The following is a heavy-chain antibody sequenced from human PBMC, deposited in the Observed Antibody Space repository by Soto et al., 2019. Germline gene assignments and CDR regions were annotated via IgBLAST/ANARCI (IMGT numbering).Heavy chain of an antibody. CDR1: GFTFSSYA. V-gene: IGHV3-23*01. Sequence: GGSLRLSCAASGFTFSSYAMSWVRQAPGKGLEWVSAISGSGGSTYYADSVKGRFTISRDNSKNTLYLQMNSLRAEDTAVYYCASTTTVTSHYYFDYWGQGTLVTVSS. J-gene: IGHJ4*02. CDR2: ISGSGGST. CDR3: ASTTTVTSHYYFDY. D-gene: IGHD4-17*01.